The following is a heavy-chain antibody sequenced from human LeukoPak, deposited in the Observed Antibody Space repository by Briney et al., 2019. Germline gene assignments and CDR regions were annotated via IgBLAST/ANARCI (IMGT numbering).Heavy chain of an antibody. CDR1: GGSISSSSYS. D-gene: IGHD5-12*01. Sequence: PSETLSLTCTVSGGSISSSSYSWGWIRQPPGKGLEWIGSVSHSGSINYDPSLKNRVTISVDTSKNQFSLKLSSVTAADTAVYYCWAIVTTIKLDFWGQGTLVTVSS. CDR3: WAIVTTIKLDF. V-gene: IGHV4-39*01. CDR2: VSHSGSI. J-gene: IGHJ4*02.